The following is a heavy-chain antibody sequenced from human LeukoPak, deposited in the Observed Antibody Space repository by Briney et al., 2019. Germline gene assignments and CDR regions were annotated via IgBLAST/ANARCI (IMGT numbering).Heavy chain of an antibody. CDR3: ASRWSTRGEGYYFDY. J-gene: IGHJ4*02. CDR2: IYYSGST. V-gene: IGHV4-39*01. Sequence: SETLSLTCAVYGGSFSSYYWGWIRQPPGKGLEWIGTIYYSGSTYYNPSLKSRVSISVDTSKNQFSLKLSSVTAADTAVYYCASRWSTRGEGYYFDYWGQGTLVTVSS. CDR1: GGSFSSYY.